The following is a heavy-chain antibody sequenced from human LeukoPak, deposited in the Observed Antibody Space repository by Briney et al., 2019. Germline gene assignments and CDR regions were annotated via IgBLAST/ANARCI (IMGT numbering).Heavy chain of an antibody. CDR3: ARRGDMIVVVTAFDY. D-gene: IGHD3-22*01. V-gene: IGHV1-2*02. CDR1: GYTFTGYY. CDR2: INPNRGGT. J-gene: IGHJ4*02. Sequence: ASVKVSCKASGYTFTGYYMHWVQQAPGQGLEWMGWINPNRGGTHYAQKFQGRVTMTRDTSISTAYMELSRLRSDDTAVYYCARRGDMIVVVTAFDYWGQGTLVTVSS.